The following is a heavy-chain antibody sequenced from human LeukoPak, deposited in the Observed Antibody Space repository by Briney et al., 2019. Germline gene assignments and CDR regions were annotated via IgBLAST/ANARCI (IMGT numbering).Heavy chain of an antibody. CDR1: GFTFSSYW. D-gene: IGHD6-19*01. CDR2: INSDGSST. CDR3: ASRDPYSSGWYVDY. V-gene: IGHV3-74*01. Sequence: GGSLRLSCAASGFTFSSYWMHWVRQAPGKGLVWVSRINSDGSSTNYADSVKGRFPISRDNAKNTLYLQMNSLRAEDTAVYYCASRDPYSSGWYVDYWGQGTLVTVS. J-gene: IGHJ4*02.